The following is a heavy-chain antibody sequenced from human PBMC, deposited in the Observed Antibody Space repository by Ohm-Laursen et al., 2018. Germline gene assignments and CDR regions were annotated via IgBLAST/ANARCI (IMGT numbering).Heavy chain of an antibody. Sequence: GTLSLTCTVSGGSVSSGSYYWSWIRQPQGKGLEWIGDIYYSGSTNYNPSLKSGVTISVDTSKNHFSLKLSSVTAADTAVYYCARRVRSGYYLGYWGQGTLVTVPS. V-gene: IGHV4-61*03. D-gene: IGHD3-22*01. J-gene: IGHJ4*02. CDR3: ARRVRSGYYLGY. CDR2: IYYSGST. CDR1: GGSVSSGSYY.